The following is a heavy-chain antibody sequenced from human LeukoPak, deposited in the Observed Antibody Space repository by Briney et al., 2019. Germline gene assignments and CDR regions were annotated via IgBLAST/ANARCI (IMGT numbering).Heavy chain of an antibody. CDR1: GYTFTGYY. D-gene: IGHD3-22*01. CDR3: ARGLSYYDSSGYNYFQH. J-gene: IGHJ1*01. V-gene: IGHV1-2*02. Sequence: GASVKVSCKASGYTFTGYYMHWVRQAPGQGLEWMGWINPNSGGTNYAQKFQGRVTMTRDTSISTAYMELSRLKSDDTAVYYCARGLSYYDSSGYNYFQHWGQGTLVTVSS. CDR2: INPNSGGT.